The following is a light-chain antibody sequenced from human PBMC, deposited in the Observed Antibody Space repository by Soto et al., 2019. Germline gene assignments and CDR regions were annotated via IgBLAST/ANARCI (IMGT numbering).Light chain of an antibody. J-gene: IGKJ5*01. CDR1: QSIGTW. V-gene: IGKV1-5*01. CDR2: DAS. Sequence: ASVGDRVTITCRASQSIGTWLAWYQHRPGKAPSLLIYDASTLRSGVPSRFSGSGSGTEFTLTISSLQADDFATYYCQQSDTYPLTFGQGTRLEIK. CDR3: QQSDTYPLT.